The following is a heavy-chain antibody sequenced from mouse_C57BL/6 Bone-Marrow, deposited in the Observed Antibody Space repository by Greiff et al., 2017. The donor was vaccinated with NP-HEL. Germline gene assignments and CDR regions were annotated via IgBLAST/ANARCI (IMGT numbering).Heavy chain of an antibody. Sequence: VQLKESGGGLVKPGGSLKLSCAASGFTFSSYAMSWVRQTPEKRLEWVATISAGGSYTYYPDNVKGRFTISRDNAKNNLYLQMSHLKSEDTAMYYCARDQPLRSYAMDDWGQGTSVTVSS. CDR3: ARDQPLRSYAMDD. CDR2: ISAGGSYT. CDR1: GFTFSSYA. V-gene: IGHV5-4*01. J-gene: IGHJ4*01. D-gene: IGHD1-1*01.